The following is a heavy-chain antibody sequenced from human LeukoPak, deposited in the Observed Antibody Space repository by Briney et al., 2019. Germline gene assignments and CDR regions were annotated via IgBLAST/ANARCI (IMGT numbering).Heavy chain of an antibody. J-gene: IGHJ4*02. V-gene: IGHV3-9*02. Sequence: GRSLRLSCAASGFTSDDYAMHWVRQAPGKGLEWVSGISWNSGSIGYADSVKGRFTISRDNAKNSLYLQMNSLRAEDTALYYCAKTHYGSGSYSAYFDYWGQGTLVTVSS. CDR1: GFTSDDYA. CDR3: AKTHYGSGSYSAYFDY. D-gene: IGHD3-10*01. CDR2: ISWNSGSI.